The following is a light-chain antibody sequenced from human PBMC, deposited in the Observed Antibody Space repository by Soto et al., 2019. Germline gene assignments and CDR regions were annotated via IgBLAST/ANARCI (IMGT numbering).Light chain of an antibody. J-gene: IGLJ1*01. CDR1: SSNIGSNY. CDR3: AASDDNLISHDV. Sequence: QSVLTQPPSASGTPGQRVTISCSGSSSNIGSNYVYWYQQLPGTAPKLLIYRNNQRPSGVPDRYSGSKSGTSASLAISGLRSEDESVYYCAASDDNLISHDVFGTGNNVNVL. CDR2: RNN. V-gene: IGLV1-47*01.